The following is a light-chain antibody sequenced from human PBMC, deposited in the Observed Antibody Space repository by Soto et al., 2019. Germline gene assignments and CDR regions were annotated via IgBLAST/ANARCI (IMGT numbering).Light chain of an antibody. V-gene: IGLV2-14*01. CDR2: EVT. CDR3: SSHTRGSTRV. CDR1: FSDVGGYDY. Sequence: QSVLTQPASVSGSPGQSIAISCTGTFSDVGGYDYVSWYQQHPDKAPKLMIYEVTKRPSGVSNRFSGSKSGNTASLTISWLQPEDEDDYYCSSHTRGSTRVFGSGTKVTVL. J-gene: IGLJ1*01.